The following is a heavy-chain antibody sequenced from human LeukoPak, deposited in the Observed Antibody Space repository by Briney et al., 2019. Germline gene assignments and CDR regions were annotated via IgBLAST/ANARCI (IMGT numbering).Heavy chain of an antibody. J-gene: IGHJ6*03. CDR1: GFTFSIYW. CDR3: AREGSDWNYYYYMDV. CDR2: IKQDGSEK. Sequence: GGSLRLSCATSGFTFSIYWMTWVRQAPGKGLEWVANIKQDGSEKYYVDSVKGRFTISRDNAKNSLYLQMNSLRAEDTAVYYCAREGSDWNYYYYMDVWGKGTTVTISS. D-gene: IGHD6-19*01. V-gene: IGHV3-7*01.